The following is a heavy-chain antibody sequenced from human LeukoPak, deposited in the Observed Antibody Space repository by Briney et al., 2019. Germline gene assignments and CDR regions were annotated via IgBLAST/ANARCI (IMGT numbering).Heavy chain of an antibody. CDR2: ISSSSSTI. J-gene: IGHJ5*02. CDR3: ARSLAVGAPYPYH. V-gene: IGHV3-48*01. Sequence: GGSLRLSCAVSGFTFDDYAMRWVRQVPGKGLEWVSYISSSSSTIYYADYVKGRFTISGDHAKNSRDLQLNSLRAEDTAVYYCARSLAVGAPYPYHWGQGTLVTVSS. CDR1: GFTFDDYA. D-gene: IGHD1-26*01.